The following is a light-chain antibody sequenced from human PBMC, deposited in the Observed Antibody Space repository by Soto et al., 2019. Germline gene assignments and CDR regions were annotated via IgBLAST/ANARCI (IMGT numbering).Light chain of an antibody. Sequence: DILLTQSPSSLSASVGDRVTVTCRAGQSISRYLNWYQQRPGKAPKLLIYSASTLYTGVPSRFSGSGSGTVFTLTISRLQHDYAATYYCQQSYKGPVTFGPGTKVEI. V-gene: IGKV1-39*01. CDR1: QSISRY. CDR3: QQSYKGPVT. CDR2: SAS. J-gene: IGKJ3*01.